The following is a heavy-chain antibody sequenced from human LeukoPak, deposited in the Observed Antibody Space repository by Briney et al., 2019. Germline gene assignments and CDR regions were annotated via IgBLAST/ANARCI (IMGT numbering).Heavy chain of an antibody. V-gene: IGHV3-23*01. CDR1: GFTFSSYA. CDR3: AKDPTTYYDSSGYGRYNWFDP. Sequence: GGSLRLSCAASGFTFSSYAMXWVRXAPGXXXXWVSAISXXXXXTYYADSVKGRFTISRDNSKNTQYLQMNSPRAEDTAVYYCAKDPTTYYDSSGYGRYNWFDPWGQGTLVTVSS. D-gene: IGHD3-22*01. CDR2: ISXXXXXT. J-gene: IGHJ5*02.